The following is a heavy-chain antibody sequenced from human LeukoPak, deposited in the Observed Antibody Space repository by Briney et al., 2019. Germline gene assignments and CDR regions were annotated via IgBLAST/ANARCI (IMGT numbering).Heavy chain of an antibody. V-gene: IGHV3-30*02. Sequence: GGSLRLSCAASGFTFSSSGMHWVRQAPGKGLEWVAFIRYDGGNKYYADSVKGRFTISRDNSKNTLFLQVNSLRVEDTAVYYCAKEGGESGNGDYWGQGTLVTVSS. J-gene: IGHJ4*02. D-gene: IGHD3-10*01. CDR3: AKEGGESGNGDY. CDR2: IRYDGGNK. CDR1: GFTFSSSG.